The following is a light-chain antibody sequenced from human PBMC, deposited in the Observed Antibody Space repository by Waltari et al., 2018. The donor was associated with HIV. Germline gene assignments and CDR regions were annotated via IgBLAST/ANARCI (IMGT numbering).Light chain of an antibody. Sequence: IQLTQSPSILSASVGDRITITCRASQNVDSWLAWYQQRPGRAPKLLIYKASTLEHGVPARFTGSGSGTNFTHTINSLHPDDFATYYCQQYNSDFYTFGLGTRLDLK. CDR3: QQYNSDFYT. V-gene: IGKV1-5*03. CDR1: QNVDSW. J-gene: IGKJ2*01. CDR2: KAS.